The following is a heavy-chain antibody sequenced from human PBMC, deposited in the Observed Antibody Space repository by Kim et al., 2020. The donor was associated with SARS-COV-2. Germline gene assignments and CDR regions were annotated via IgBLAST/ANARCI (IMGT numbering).Heavy chain of an antibody. CDR3: ARDPVADGYSFFDY. V-gene: IGHV3-53*01. Sequence: AASGQGRFTISRDYSKNTLSLQMNNLRAEDTAIYYCARDPVADGYSFFDYWGQGTLVTVAS. J-gene: IGHJ4*02. D-gene: IGHD4-4*01.